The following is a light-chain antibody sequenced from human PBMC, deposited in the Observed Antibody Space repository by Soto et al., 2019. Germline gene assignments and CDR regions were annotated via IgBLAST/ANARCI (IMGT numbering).Light chain of an antibody. J-gene: IGKJ4*01. CDR1: QSISKY. Sequence: EIVLTQSPATLSFSPGERATLSCRASQSISKYLAWYQQKPGQAPRLLIYDASNRATGIPARFSGSGSGTDFTLTIRSLEPEDFAVYYCQQRSNWRGTFGGGTTVEI. CDR3: QQRSNWRGT. V-gene: IGKV3-11*01. CDR2: DAS.